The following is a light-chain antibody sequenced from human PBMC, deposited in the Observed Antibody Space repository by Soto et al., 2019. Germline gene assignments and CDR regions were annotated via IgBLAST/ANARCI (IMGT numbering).Light chain of an antibody. J-gene: IGKJ5*01. CDR3: QQRSNWPPFT. CDR2: GAS. CDR1: QSISDT. Sequence: EIVMTQSPATLSVSPGGRATLSCRASQSISDTLAWYQQKPGQAPRLLIYGASSRATGIPDRFSGSGSGTDFTLTISSLEPEDFAVYYCQQRSNWPPFTFGQGTRLEIK. V-gene: IGKV3-11*01.